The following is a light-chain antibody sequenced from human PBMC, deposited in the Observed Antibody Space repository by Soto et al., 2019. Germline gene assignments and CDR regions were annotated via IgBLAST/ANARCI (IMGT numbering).Light chain of an antibody. V-gene: IGLV2-14*01. J-gene: IGLJ7*01. CDR2: QVT. CDR1: DTDVGGYDF. Sequence: QSALTQSASVSGSPGQSIPISCTRTDTDVGGYDFVSWYQQHPGRATQLLIHQVTIRLSGISSRFSGSKSGNTASLTITGLQTEDEAMYFFCSHSNSIAWVFCGGTQLTVL. CDR3: CSHSNSIAWV.